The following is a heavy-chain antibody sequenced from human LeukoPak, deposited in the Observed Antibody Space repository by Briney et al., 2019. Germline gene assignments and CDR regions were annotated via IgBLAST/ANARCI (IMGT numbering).Heavy chain of an antibody. Sequence: ASVKVSCKASGYKFTSYGISWVRQAPGQGLEWMGWITAYNGNTDYAQKFQGRVTMTTDASTSTAYMEVRSPRSDDTAVYYCARVPVSYHYDSSGCDYWGQGTVVTVSS. J-gene: IGHJ4*02. V-gene: IGHV1-18*01. CDR1: GYKFTSYG. CDR2: ITAYNGNT. CDR3: ARVPVSYHYDSSGCDY. D-gene: IGHD3-22*01.